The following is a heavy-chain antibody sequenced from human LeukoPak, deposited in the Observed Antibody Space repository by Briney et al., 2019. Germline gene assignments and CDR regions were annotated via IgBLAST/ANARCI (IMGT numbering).Heavy chain of an antibody. D-gene: IGHD4-17*01. CDR1: GGSINSYY. CDR2: IYSSGRT. CDR3: ASHDYGDPLDAFDF. Sequence: SETLSLTCTVSGGSINSYYWSWIRQPPGKGLEWIAYIYSSGRTNYNPSLKSRVTISVDTSKNQVSLKLTSVTVADTAVYYCASHDYGDPLDAFDFWGQGTMVTVSS. J-gene: IGHJ3*01. V-gene: IGHV4-59*08.